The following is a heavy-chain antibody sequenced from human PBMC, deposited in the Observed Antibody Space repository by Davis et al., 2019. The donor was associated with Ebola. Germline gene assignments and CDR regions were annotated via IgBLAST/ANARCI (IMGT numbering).Heavy chain of an antibody. CDR1: GFTFSSYA. D-gene: IGHD3-3*01. CDR2: ISGSGGST. Sequence: GGSLRLSCAASGFTFSSYAMSCVRQAPGKGLEWVSAISGSGGSTYYADSVKGRFTISRDNSKNTLYLQMNSLRAEGTAVYYCARRGLEIYYYYGMDVWGQGTTVTVSS. CDR3: ARRGLEIYYYYGMDV. J-gene: IGHJ6*02. V-gene: IGHV3-23*01.